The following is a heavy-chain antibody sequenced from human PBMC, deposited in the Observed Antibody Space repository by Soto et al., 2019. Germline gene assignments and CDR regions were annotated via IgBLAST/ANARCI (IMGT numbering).Heavy chain of an antibody. CDR3: ARQEFSFYCSSTSCYGGYDY. V-gene: IGHV4-39*01. J-gene: IGHJ4*02. D-gene: IGHD2-2*01. CDR2: IYYSGST. CDR1: GGSISSSSYY. Sequence: QLQLQESGPGLVKPSETLSLTCTVSGGSISSSSYYWGWIRQPPGKGLEWIGSIYYSGSTYYNPSLKSRVTISVDTSKNQFSLKLSSVTAADTAVYYCARQEFSFYCSSTSCYGGYDYWGQGTLVTVSS.